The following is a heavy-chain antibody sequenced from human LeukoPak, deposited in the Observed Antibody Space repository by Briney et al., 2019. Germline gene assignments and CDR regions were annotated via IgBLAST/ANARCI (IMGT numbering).Heavy chain of an antibody. Sequence: PGGSLRLSCVASGFPFPTYAMMWVRQAPGKGLEWIGYIYYSGSTNYNPSLKSRVTISVDTSKNQFSLKLSSVTAADTAVYYCARAHYGGNAGNGFDYWGQGTLVTVSS. CDR2: IYYSGST. D-gene: IGHD4-23*01. CDR1: GFPFPTYA. CDR3: ARAHYGGNAGNGFDY. V-gene: IGHV4-59*08. J-gene: IGHJ4*02.